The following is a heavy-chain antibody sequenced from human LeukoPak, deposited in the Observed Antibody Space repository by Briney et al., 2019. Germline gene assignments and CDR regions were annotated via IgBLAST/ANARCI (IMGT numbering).Heavy chain of an antibody. CDR2: IYYSGNT. CDR1: GGSISSSSYY. V-gene: IGHV4-39*01. Sequence: PSETLSLTCTVSGGSISSSSYYWGWIRQPPGKGLEWIGSIYYSGNTYYNPSLKSRVTISVDTSKNQFSLELNSVTAADTAVYYCARHATVTSFTFAYWGRGTLVTVSS. D-gene: IGHD4-17*01. CDR3: ARHATVTSFTFAY. J-gene: IGHJ4*02.